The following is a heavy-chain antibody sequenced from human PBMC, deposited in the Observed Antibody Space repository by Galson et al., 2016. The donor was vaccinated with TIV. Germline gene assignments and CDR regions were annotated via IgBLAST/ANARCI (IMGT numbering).Heavy chain of an antibody. V-gene: IGHV1-69*13. CDR1: GGTFSSNA. J-gene: IGHJ3*02. CDR2: IIPNSGTA. CDR3: ARDQNRLVRTRYGFDI. Sequence: SVKVSCKASGGTFSSNAINWVRQAPGQGLEWMGGIIPNSGTANYAQKFQGRVTITADESTSTAYMELSSLTSEDTAVYYCARDQNRLVRTRYGFDIWGQGTMVTVSS. D-gene: IGHD6-19*01.